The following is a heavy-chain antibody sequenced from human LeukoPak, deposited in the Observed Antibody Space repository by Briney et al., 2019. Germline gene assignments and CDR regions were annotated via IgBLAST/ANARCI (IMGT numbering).Heavy chain of an antibody. CDR2: MSGSGGST. Sequence: PGGPLRLSCTPSGFSFGDYAMSWVRQAPGKGLEWVSSMSGSGGSTYYADSVKGRFTISRDNSKNTLYLQMNNLRAEDTALYYCAKNQGQWLVPVDYWGQGTLVTVSS. D-gene: IGHD6-19*01. CDR1: GFSFGDYA. V-gene: IGHV3-23*01. CDR3: AKNQGQWLVPVDY. J-gene: IGHJ4*02.